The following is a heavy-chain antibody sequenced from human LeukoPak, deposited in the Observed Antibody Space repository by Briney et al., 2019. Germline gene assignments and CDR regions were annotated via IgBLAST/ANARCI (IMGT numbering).Heavy chain of an antibody. Sequence: PSGTPFPTSTFPGGSIYDFYCRWIPRPPGGGVEWIGYIYYSVSTNYNPSLKSRVTISVDTSKNQFSLKLSTVTAADTAVHYCARGGGLYAFDLWGKGTMVTVSS. CDR1: GGSIYDFY. V-gene: IGHV4-59*08. CDR3: ARGGGLYAFDL. J-gene: IGHJ3*01. CDR2: IYYSVST. D-gene: IGHD2-15*01.